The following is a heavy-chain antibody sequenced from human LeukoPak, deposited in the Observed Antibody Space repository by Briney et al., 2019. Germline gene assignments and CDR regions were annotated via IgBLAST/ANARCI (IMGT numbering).Heavy chain of an antibody. V-gene: IGHV3-33*01. J-gene: IGHJ4*02. D-gene: IGHD3-3*01. CDR1: GFTFSSYG. Sequence: GRSLRLSCAASGFTFSSYGMHWVCQAPGKGLEWVAVIWYDGSNKYYADSVKGRFTISRDNSKNTLYLQMNSLRAEDTAVYYCARDRVIFGVVNTYYFDYGGQGTLVTVSS. CDR2: IWYDGSNK. CDR3: ARDRVIFGVVNTYYFDY.